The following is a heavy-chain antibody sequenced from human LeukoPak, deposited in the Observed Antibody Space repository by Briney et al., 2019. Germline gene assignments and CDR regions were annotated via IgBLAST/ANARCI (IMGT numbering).Heavy chain of an antibody. V-gene: IGHV1-2*02. CDR1: GYTFTGYN. CDR3: AREGYYDSSGYYDY. Sequence: ASVKVSCKASGYTFTGYNMHWVRQAPGQGLEWMGWINPNSGGTNYAQKFQGRVTMTRDTSISTAYMELSRLRSDDTAVYYCAREGYYDSSGYYDYWGQGTLVTVSS. D-gene: IGHD3-22*01. CDR2: INPNSGGT. J-gene: IGHJ4*02.